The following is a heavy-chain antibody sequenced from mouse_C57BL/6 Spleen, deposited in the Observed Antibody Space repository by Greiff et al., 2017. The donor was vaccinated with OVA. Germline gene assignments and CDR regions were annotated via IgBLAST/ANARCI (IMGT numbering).Heavy chain of an antibody. J-gene: IGHJ4*01. Sequence: VQLVESGPGLVQPSQSLSITCTVSGFSLTSYGVHWVRQSPGKGLEWMGVIWSGGSTDYNAAFISRLSISKDNSKSQVFFKMNSLQADDTAIYYCARPSVPYAMDYWGQGTSVTVSS. CDR1: GFSLTSYG. V-gene: IGHV2-2*01. CDR2: IWSGGST. CDR3: ARPSVPYAMDY.